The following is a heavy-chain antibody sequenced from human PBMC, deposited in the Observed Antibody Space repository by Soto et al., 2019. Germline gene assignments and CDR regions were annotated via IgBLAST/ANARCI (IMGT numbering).Heavy chain of an antibody. CDR1: GYTFTGYY. V-gene: IGHV1-2*04. D-gene: IGHD6-6*01. CDR3: ARDLTTLQGSIAARPHYYYGMDV. CDR2: INPNSGGT. J-gene: IGHJ6*02. Sequence: QVQLVQSGAEVKKPGASVKVSCKASGYTFTGYYMHWVRQAPGQGLEWMGWINPNSGGTNYAQKFQGWVTMTRDTSISTAYMELSRLRSDDTAVYYCARDLTTLQGSIAARPHYYYGMDVWGQGTTVTVSS.